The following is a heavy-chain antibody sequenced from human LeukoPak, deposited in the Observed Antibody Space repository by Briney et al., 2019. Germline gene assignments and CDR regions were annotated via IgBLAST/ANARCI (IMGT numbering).Heavy chain of an antibody. CDR1: GFTFSNYA. J-gene: IGHJ4*02. CDR2: IDNSGYA. Sequence: GGSLRLSCAASGFTFSNYAMNWVRQAPGKGLEWVSDIDNSGYAYYADSVRGRFTVSRDNSKNTLYLQMNSLRDEDTAVYLCAKRCAGDCQGDLDYWGQGTLVTVTS. V-gene: IGHV3-23*01. CDR3: AKRCAGDCQGDLDY. D-gene: IGHD2-21*02.